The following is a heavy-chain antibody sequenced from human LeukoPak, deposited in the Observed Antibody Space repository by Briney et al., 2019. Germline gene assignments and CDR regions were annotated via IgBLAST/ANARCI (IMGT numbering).Heavy chain of an antibody. D-gene: IGHD5-24*01. CDR1: GFTFGDYG. CDR3: ARESDRRDSFDY. CDR2: INWHGDSA. J-gene: IGHJ4*02. V-gene: IGHV3-20*04. Sequence: GGSLRLSCATSGFTFGDYGMSWVRQAPGKGLEWVSDINWHGDSAGYADSVKGRFTISRDNAKNSMYLRMNSLRGEDTAFYFCARESDRRDSFDYWGQGTLVTVSS.